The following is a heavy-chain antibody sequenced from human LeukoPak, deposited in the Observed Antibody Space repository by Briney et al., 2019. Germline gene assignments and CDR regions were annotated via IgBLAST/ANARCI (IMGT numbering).Heavy chain of an antibody. CDR2: ISYSGST. Sequence: SETLSLTCTVSGGSISTTSYYWGWIRQPPGKGLEWIGSISYSGSTFYIPSLKSRVTISVDTSKNQFSLNLSSVTAADTAMYYCARHAAYCSGGNCYLRWFDPWGQGTLVTVSS. CDR1: GGSISTTSYY. J-gene: IGHJ5*02. D-gene: IGHD2-15*01. V-gene: IGHV4-39*01. CDR3: ARHAAYCSGGNCYLRWFDP.